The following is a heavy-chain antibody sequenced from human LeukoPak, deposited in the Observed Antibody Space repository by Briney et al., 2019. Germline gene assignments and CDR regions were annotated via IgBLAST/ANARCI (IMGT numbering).Heavy chain of an antibody. V-gene: IGHV4-4*07. CDR3: AREGGVRGLPDD. CDR2: MSTSGST. J-gene: IGHJ4*02. CDR1: GGSLSSYY. D-gene: IGHD3-16*01. Sequence: SETLSLTCTVSGGSLSSYYWSWIRQPAGKGLEWIGRMSTSGSTYYNPSVKSRVTFSVDTSKNQFSLKLTSVTAADTAVYYCAREGGVRGLPDDWGQGTPVTVSS.